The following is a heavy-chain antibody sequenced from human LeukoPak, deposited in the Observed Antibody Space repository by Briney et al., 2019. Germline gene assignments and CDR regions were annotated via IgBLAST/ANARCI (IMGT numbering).Heavy chain of an antibody. V-gene: IGHV1-2*06. J-gene: IGHJ1*01. CDR2: INPSSGGT. CDR1: GYTFIGYY. D-gene: IGHD6-19*01. Sequence: GASVKVSCKASGYTFIGYYMHWVRQAPGQGLEWMRRINPSSGGTNYAQKFQGRVTMTRDTSISTAYMELSRLRSDDTAVYYCARDKQWLVLGTLPQEEYFQHWGPGTLVTVSS. CDR3: ARDKQWLVLGTLPQEEYFQH.